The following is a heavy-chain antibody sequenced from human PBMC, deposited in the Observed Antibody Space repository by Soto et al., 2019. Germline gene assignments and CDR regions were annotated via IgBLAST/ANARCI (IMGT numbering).Heavy chain of an antibody. V-gene: IGHV4-34*01. CDR3: ARQDYYDSSVYYSNAFDI. J-gene: IGHJ3*02. D-gene: IGHD3-22*01. CDR1: GGSFSGYY. CDR2: INHSGST. Sequence: PSETLSLTCAVYGGSFSGYYWSCIRQTPGKGLEWIGEINHSGSTNYNPSLKSRVTISVDTSKNQFSLKLSSVTAADRAVYYCARQDYYDSSVYYSNAFDIWGQVTMATV.